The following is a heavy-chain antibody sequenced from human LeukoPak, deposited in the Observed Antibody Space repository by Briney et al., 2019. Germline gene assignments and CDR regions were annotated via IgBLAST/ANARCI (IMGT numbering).Heavy chain of an antibody. CDR2: INHSGST. CDR3: ARSGHWSGYYTSFDY. Sequence: SETLSLTCTVSGGSMSSYYWSWIRQPPGKGLEWIGEINHSGSTNYNPSLKSRVTISVDTSKNQFSLKLSSVTAADTAVYYCARSGHWSGYYTSFDYWGQGTLVTVSS. J-gene: IGHJ4*02. D-gene: IGHD3-3*01. V-gene: IGHV4-34*01. CDR1: GGSMSSYY.